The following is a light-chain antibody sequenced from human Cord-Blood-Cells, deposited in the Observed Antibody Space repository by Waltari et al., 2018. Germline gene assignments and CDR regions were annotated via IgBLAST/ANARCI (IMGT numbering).Light chain of an antibody. CDR3: CSYAGSSTNWV. Sequence: QSALTPPASVSGSPGQSITISCTGTSIDAGSYNLVSWYQQHPGNAPKLMIYEVSKLPSGVSNRFSGSKSGNTASLTISGLQAEDEADYYCCSYAGSSTNWVFGGGTKLTVL. CDR1: SIDAGSYNL. J-gene: IGLJ3*02. V-gene: IGLV2-23*02. CDR2: EVS.